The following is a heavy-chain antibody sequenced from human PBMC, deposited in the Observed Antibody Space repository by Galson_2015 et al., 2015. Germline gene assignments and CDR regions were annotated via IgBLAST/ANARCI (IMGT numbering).Heavy chain of an antibody. CDR2: IYSSGST. D-gene: IGHD6-13*01. J-gene: IGHJ4*02. V-gene: IGHV4-59*01. Sequence: SETLSLTCTVSGDSISDSYWSWIRQPPGKGLEWIGYIYSSGSTNYNPSLKSRVTISLDTSKNHFSLKLSSVTAADTAVYYCARGFASSWYHFDYWGQGTLVTVSS. CDR3: ARGFASSWYHFDY. CDR1: GDSISDSY.